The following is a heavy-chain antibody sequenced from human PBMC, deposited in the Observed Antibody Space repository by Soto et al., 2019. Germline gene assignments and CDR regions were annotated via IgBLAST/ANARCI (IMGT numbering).Heavy chain of an antibody. V-gene: IGHV3-9*01. CDR1: GVNFDDFA. J-gene: IGHJ1*01. Sequence: GGSLRLSCAGSGVNFDDFAMHWALQAPGKGLEWVSGISWEGGSIGYADSVKGRFIISRDNAKNSLFLQMNSLTAEDTALYYCAKDHDEDFGYDLDYFTSWGQGTQVTVSS. CDR3: AKDHDEDFGYDLDYFTS. D-gene: IGHD3-3*01. CDR2: ISWEGGSI.